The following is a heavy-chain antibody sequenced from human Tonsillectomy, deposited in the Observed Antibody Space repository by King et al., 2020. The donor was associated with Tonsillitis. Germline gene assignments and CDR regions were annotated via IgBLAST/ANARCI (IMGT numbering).Heavy chain of an antibody. Sequence: VQLVESGGGLVKPGGSLRLSCAASGFTFGNYCMNWVRQAPGKGLEWVSSITSSRSYIFYADSVKGRFTISRDNARNSVYLQMNGLRAEDTAIYYCAKCMDSSSWYSLYDFWGQGTLVTVSS. J-gene: IGHJ4*02. V-gene: IGHV3-21*04. D-gene: IGHD6-13*01. CDR1: GFTFGNYC. CDR2: ITSSRSYI. CDR3: AKCMDSSSWYSLYDF.